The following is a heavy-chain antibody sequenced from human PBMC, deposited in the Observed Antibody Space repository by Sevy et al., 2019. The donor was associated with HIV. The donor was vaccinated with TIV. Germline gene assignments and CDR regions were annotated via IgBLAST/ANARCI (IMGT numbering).Heavy chain of an antibody. D-gene: IGHD6-13*01. Sequence: GGSLRLSCAASGFTFSDYDMSWIRQAPGKGLEWVSYISSSSSYTNYANSVKGRFTISRDNAKNSLYLQMNSLRAEDTAVYYCARGPGGIAAAGILYYFDYWGQGTLVTVSS. CDR1: GFTFSDYD. CDR2: ISSSSSYT. V-gene: IGHV3-11*06. CDR3: ARGPGGIAAAGILYYFDY. J-gene: IGHJ4*02.